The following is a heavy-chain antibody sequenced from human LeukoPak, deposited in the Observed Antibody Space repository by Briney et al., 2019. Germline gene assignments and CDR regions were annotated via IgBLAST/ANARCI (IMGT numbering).Heavy chain of an antibody. D-gene: IGHD4-17*01. CDR2: ISGSGGST. J-gene: IGHJ5*02. CDR3: ARDRREDYGDYPRPKGTSDP. Sequence: PGGSLRLSCAASGFTFSSYAMSWVRQAPGKGLEWVSAISGSGGSTYYADSVKGRFTISRDNAKNSLYLQMNSLRAEDTAVYYCARDRREDYGDYPRPKGTSDPWGQGTLVTVSS. V-gene: IGHV3-23*01. CDR1: GFTFSSYA.